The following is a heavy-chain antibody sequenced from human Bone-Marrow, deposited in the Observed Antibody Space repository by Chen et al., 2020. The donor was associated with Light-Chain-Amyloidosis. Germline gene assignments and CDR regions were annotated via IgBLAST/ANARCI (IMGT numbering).Heavy chain of an antibody. CDR3: ARGGLDH. V-gene: IGHV4-34*01. Sequence: QVQLQQWGAGLLKHSETLSLTCAVHGGSISGYYWNWLRQSPGKGLEWIGEINRSGSTNYNPSLKSRVTMSVDTSKNQFSLKVNSVTAADTAVYYCARGGLDHWGQGTLVTVSS. CDR2: INRSGST. CDR1: GGSISGYY. J-gene: IGHJ4*02.